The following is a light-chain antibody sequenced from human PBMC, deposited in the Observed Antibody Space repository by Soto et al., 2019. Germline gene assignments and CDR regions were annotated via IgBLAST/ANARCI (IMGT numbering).Light chain of an antibody. Sequence: DIKMSQSPSALSGSIGDRVTITYRASQTFSSWLAWYQQKPGKAPKLLIYKASTLKSGVPSRFSGSGSGTEFTLTISSLQPDDFATYYCQHYNSYSEAFGQGTKVDIK. CDR3: QHYNSYSEA. CDR1: QTFSSW. V-gene: IGKV1-5*03. J-gene: IGKJ1*01. CDR2: KAS.